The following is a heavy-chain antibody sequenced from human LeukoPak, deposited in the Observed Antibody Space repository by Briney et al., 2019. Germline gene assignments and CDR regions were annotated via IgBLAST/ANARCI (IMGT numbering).Heavy chain of an antibody. V-gene: IGHV4-34*01. CDR3: ARARSIYGGNSGWFDP. Sequence: SETLSLTCAVYGGSFSGYYWSWIRKPPGKGLEWIGEINHSGSTNYNPSLKSRVTISVDTSKNQFSLKLSSVTAADTAVYYCARARSIYGGNSGWFDPWGQGTLVTVSS. D-gene: IGHD4-23*01. J-gene: IGHJ5*02. CDR2: INHSGST. CDR1: GGSFSGYY.